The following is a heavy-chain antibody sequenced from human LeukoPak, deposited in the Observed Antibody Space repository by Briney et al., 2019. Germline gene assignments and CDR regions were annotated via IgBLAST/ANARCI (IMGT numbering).Heavy chain of an antibody. Sequence: ASVKVSCKASGYTFTGYYMHWVRQAPGQGLEWMGWINPNSGGTNYAQKFQGRVTMTRDTSISTAYMELSRLRSDDTAVYYCARPGYDSSGYPWFDPLGQGTLVTVSS. J-gene: IGHJ5*02. CDR2: INPNSGGT. D-gene: IGHD3-22*01. V-gene: IGHV1-2*02. CDR3: ARPGYDSSGYPWFDP. CDR1: GYTFTGYY.